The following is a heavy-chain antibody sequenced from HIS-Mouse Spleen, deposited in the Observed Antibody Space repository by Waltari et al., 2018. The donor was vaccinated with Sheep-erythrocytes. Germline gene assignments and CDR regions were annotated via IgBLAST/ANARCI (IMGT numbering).Heavy chain of an antibody. J-gene: IGHJ4*02. CDR1: GFTVGSNS. CDR3: AARGYGDYYFDY. Sequence: EVQLVESGGGLVQPGGSLRLSCSASGFTVGSNSTSWVRQAPGKGLEWVSVIYSGGSTYYADSVKGRFTISRDNSKNTLYLQMNSLRAEDTAVYYCAARGYGDYYFDYWGQGTLVTVSS. CDR2: IYSGGST. V-gene: IGHV3-66*01. D-gene: IGHD4-17*01.